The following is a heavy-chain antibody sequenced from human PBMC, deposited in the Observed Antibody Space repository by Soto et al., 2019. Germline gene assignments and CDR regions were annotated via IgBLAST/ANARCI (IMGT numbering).Heavy chain of an antibody. J-gene: IGHJ4*02. CDR2: MNPNSGNT. Sequence: ASVRVSCKASGYTFTSYDINWVRQATGQGLEWMGWMNPNSGNTGYAQKFQGRVTMTRNTSISTAYMELSSLRSEDTAVYYCARYEYSSGTFDYWGQGTLVTVSS. CDR1: GYTFTSYD. V-gene: IGHV1-8*01. D-gene: IGHD6-19*01. CDR3: ARYEYSSGTFDY.